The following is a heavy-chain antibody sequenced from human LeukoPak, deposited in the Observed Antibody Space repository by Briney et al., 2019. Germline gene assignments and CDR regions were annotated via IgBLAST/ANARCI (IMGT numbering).Heavy chain of an antibody. CDR3: ARDRIQLWLRYFDY. CDR2: IYYSGST. CDR1: GGSISSSSYY. J-gene: IGHJ4*02. D-gene: IGHD5-18*01. Sequence: SETLSLTCTVSGGSISSSSYYWGWIRQPPGKGLEWIGSIYYSGSTYYNPSLKSRVTISVDTSKNQFSLKLSSVTAADTAVYYCARDRIQLWLRYFDYWGQGTLVTVSS. V-gene: IGHV4-39*07.